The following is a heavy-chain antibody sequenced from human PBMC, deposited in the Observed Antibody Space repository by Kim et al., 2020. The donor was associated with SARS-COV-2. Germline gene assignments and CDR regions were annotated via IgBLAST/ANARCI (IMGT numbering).Heavy chain of an antibody. CDR2: IWYDATNK. V-gene: IGHV3-33*01. CDR1: GFNFSDYG. D-gene: IGHD2-21*01. CDR3: AREGLGVNGMDV. J-gene: IGHJ6*02. Sequence: GGSLRLSCAASGFNFSDYGMHWVRQAPGKGLEWVALIWYDATNKYYADSVKGRFTISRDNSKNTLYLQMNSLRAEDAAVYYCAREGLGVNGMDVWGQGTTVTVSS.